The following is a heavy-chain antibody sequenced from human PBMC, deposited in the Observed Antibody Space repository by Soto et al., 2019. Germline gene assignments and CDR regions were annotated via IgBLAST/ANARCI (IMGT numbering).Heavy chain of an antibody. D-gene: IGHD3-16*01. J-gene: IGHJ4*02. CDR3: ARFKLGXDY. CDR2: LIPILGLA. CDR1: GGTFSNST. Sequence: QVQLVQSGAEVRKPGSSVKVSCQASGGTFSNSTVTWVRQAPGQGLEWMGRLIPILGLANYAQKFRGRLTIXXXXXXTXXXXXXXSLRSEDTAMYYCARFKLGXDYWGQGTLV. V-gene: IGHV1-69*02.